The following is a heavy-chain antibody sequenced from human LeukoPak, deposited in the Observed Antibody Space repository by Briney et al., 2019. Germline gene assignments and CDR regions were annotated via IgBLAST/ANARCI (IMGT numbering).Heavy chain of an antibody. CDR3: ARAKPKNMVRGLIMRRESRYYFVY. CDR1: GFTVSSNY. CDR2: IYSGGST. V-gene: IGHV3-53*01. Sequence: PGGYLRFSCAASGFTVSSNYMSWVRQAPGKGLEWVSVIYSGGSTYYADSAKGRFTISRDNSKSTLYIQINILRAEDTAVYYCARAKPKNMVRGLIMRRESRYYFVYWGQGTLVTVSS. J-gene: IGHJ4*02. D-gene: IGHD3-10*01.